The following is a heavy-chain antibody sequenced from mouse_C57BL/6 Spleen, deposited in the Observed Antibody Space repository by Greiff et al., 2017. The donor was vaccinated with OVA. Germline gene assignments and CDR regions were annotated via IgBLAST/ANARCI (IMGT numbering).Heavy chain of an antibody. CDR2: IYPGSGNT. CDR3: ARGYDYFAY. Sequence: VQLVESGAELVRPGASVKLSCKASGYTFTDYYINWVKQRPGQGLEWIARIYPGSGNTYYNEKFKGKATLTAEKSSSTAYMQLSSLTSEDSAVYFCARGYDYFAYWGQGTLVTVSA. CDR1: GYTFTDYY. D-gene: IGHD2-4*01. V-gene: IGHV1-76*01. J-gene: IGHJ3*01.